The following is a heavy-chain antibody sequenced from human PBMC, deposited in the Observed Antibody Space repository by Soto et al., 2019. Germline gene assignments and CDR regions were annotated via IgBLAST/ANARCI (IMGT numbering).Heavy chain of an antibody. CDR2: ISSSSSYI. D-gene: IGHD3-10*01. V-gene: IGHV3-21*01. CDR1: GFTFSSYS. CDR3: ARFGVVRGVTQYNWFDP. Sequence: PGGSLRLSCAASGFTFSSYSMNWVRQAPGKGLEWASSISSSSSYIYYADSVKGRFTISRDNAKNSLYLQMNSLRAEDTAVYYCARFGVVRGVTQYNWFDPWGQGTLVTVSS. J-gene: IGHJ5*02.